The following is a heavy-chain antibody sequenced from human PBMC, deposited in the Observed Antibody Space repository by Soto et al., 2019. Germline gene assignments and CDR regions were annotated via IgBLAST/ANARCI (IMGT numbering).Heavy chain of an antibody. V-gene: IGHV3-21*01. CDR1: GITFSSYY. CDR3: AGTHDSLDY. D-gene: IGHD1-1*01. J-gene: IGHJ4*02. Sequence: EAQLVESGGGLVKSGGSLRLSCAGSGITFSSYYMNWIRQAPGKGLEWVSSISSSGDRVFYADSVKGRFTISRDNAESSLYLQMDSLRGEDTAVYYCAGTHDSLDYWGQGTLVTVSS. CDR2: ISSSGDRV.